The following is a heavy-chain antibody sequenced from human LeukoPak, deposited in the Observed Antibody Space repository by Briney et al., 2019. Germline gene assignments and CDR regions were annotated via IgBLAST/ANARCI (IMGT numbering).Heavy chain of an antibody. CDR1: GFTFSSYS. V-gene: IGHV3-7*03. CDR2: INHNGNVN. J-gene: IGHJ6*02. Sequence: GGSLRLSCAASGFTFSSYSMNWARQAPGKGLEWVASINHNGNVNYYVDSVKGRLTISRDNAKNSLYLQMSNLRAEDTAVYFRARGGGLDVWGQGATVTVSS. CDR3: ARGGGLDV. D-gene: IGHD3-16*01.